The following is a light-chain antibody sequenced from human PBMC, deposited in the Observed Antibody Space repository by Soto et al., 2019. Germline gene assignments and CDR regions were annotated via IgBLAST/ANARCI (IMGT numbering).Light chain of an antibody. CDR3: QQTYSLPHT. CDR2: ATS. CDR1: QSISTY. Sequence: DIKMTQSPPSLSASVGDSITITCRASQSISTYLNWYRQKPGKAPELLIFATSSLQRGVPSRFSGSGSGTDFTLTISSLQPRDFETYYCQQTYSLPHTFGGGTKV. J-gene: IGKJ4*01. V-gene: IGKV1-39*01.